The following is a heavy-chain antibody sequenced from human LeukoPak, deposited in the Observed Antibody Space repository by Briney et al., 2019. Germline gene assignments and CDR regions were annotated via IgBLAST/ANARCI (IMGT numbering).Heavy chain of an antibody. CDR2: INSDGSRI. V-gene: IGHV3-74*01. Sequence: GSLRLSCAASGFTLSDYWMHWVRQAPGKGLVWVSRINSDGSRIIYADSVKGRFTISRDNAKNTVYLQMNSLRADDTAVYFCARAPQIGFSGFDKNYWGQGTLVTVSS. CDR3: ARAPQIGFSGFDKNY. D-gene: IGHD5-12*01. J-gene: IGHJ4*02. CDR1: GFTLSDYW.